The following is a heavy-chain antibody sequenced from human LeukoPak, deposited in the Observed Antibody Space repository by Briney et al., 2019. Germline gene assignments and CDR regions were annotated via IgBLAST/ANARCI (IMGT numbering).Heavy chain of an antibody. CDR1: GFTFSSYW. J-gene: IGHJ4*02. D-gene: IGHD6-6*01. CDR2: IMQDGSEK. Sequence: GGSLRLSCAASGFTFSSYWMTWVRQAPGKGLEWVANIMQDGSEKYYVDSVKGRFTISRDNAKNSLYLQMNSLRAEDTAVYYCARGVEAARRFDYWGQGTLVTVSS. V-gene: IGHV3-7*04. CDR3: ARGVEAARRFDY.